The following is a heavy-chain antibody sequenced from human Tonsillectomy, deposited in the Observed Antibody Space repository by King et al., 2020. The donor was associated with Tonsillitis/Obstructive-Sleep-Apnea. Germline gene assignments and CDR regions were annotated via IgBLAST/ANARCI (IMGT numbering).Heavy chain of an antibody. D-gene: IGHD6-19*01. CDR2: ISFDGSNK. CDR1: GFNFSTFA. Sequence: VQLVESGGVVVQPGRSLRLSCAASGFNFSTFAIHWVRQAPGKGLDWVTIISFDGSNKYYTDSVKGRFTISRDNSKNTVYLRMNSLRREDTAVYYCARASDADTSGALSAFDSWGQGTLVTVSS. CDR3: ARASDADTSGALSAFDS. J-gene: IGHJ4*02. V-gene: IGHV3-30*04.